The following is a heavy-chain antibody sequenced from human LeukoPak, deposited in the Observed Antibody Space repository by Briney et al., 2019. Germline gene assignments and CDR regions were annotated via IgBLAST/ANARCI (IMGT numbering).Heavy chain of an antibody. CDR2: TASDGGDR. Sequence: GGSLRLSCVVSGFTFSRYYMGWLRQAPGRGREWVAMTASDGGDRNYVDSVKGRFTISRDNSKNYLYLQMSSLAAEDAAVYYCSFQIRGPQHGGQGTLVTVSS. CDR3: SFQIRGPQH. D-gene: IGHD3-10*01. J-gene: IGHJ1*01. V-gene: IGHV3-7*01. CDR1: GFTFSRYY.